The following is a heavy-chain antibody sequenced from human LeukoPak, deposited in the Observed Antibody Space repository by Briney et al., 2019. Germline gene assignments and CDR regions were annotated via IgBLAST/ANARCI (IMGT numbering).Heavy chain of an antibody. CDR1: GGTFSSYA. V-gene: IGHV1-69*04. CDR2: IIPIPGIA. J-gene: IGHJ4*02. Sequence: SVKVSCKASGGTFSSYAISWVRQAPGQGLEWMGRIIPIPGIANYAQKFQGRVTITADKSTSTAYMELSSLRSEDTAVYYCARVNQWELLNYWGQGTLVTVSS. CDR3: ARVNQWELLNY. D-gene: IGHD1-26*01.